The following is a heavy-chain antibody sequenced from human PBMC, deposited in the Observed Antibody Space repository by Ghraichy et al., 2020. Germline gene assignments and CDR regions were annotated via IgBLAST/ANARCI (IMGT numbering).Heavy chain of an antibody. D-gene: IGHD2-21*02. J-gene: IGHJ6*02. CDR3: AKGASVVTADYYGMDV. V-gene: IGHV3-30*02. CDR2: IRYDGSNK. CDR1: GFTFSSYG. Sequence: GGSLRLSCAASGFTFSSYGMHWVRQAPGKGLEWVAFIRYDGSNKYYADSVKGRFTISRDNSKNTLYLQMNSLRAEDTAVYYCAKGASVVTADYYGMDVWGQGTTVTVSS.